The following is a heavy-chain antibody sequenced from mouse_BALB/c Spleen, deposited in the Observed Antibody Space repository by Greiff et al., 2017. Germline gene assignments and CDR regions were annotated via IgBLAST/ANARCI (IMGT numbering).Heavy chain of an antibody. CDR3: ARGGYYGSGGY. J-gene: IGHJ2*01. D-gene: IGHD1-1*01. CDR1: GYTFTSYW. Sequence: VQLQQPGAELVKPGASVKLSCKASGYTFTSYWMHWVKQRPGQGLEWIGYINPYNDGTKYNEKFKGKATLTSDKSSSTAYMELSSLTSEDSAVYYCARGGYYGSGGYWGQGTTLTVSS. CDR2: INPYNDGT. V-gene: IGHV1-53*01.